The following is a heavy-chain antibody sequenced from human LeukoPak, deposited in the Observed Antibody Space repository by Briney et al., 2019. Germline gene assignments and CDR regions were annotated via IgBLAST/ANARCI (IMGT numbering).Heavy chain of an antibody. Sequence: SETLSLTCTVSGGSISSFHWSWIRQPPGKGLEWIGYIHHSGSTIYNPSLKSRVTISVDTSKNQLSLKLSSVTAADTAVYYCARHNEQRGLAYWGQGTLVTVSS. J-gene: IGHJ4*02. D-gene: IGHD2-8*01. CDR3: ARHNEQRGLAY. CDR2: IHHSGST. CDR1: GGSISSFH. V-gene: IGHV4-59*08.